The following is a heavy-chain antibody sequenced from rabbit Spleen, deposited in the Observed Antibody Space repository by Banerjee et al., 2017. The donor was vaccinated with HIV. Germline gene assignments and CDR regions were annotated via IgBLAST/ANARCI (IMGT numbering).Heavy chain of an antibody. CDR3: ARDGAGGSYFAL. J-gene: IGHJ4*01. Sequence: ELKESGGRLVTPGGSLTLSCKASGIDLMSIAMSWVRQAPGKGLEWIGDIYPVFGITYYANWVNGRFSISRENAQNTVFLQMTSLTAADTATYFCARDGAGGSYFALWGPGTLVTVS. CDR2: IYPVFGIT. V-gene: IGHV1S47*01. D-gene: IGHD8-1*01. CDR1: GIDLMSIA.